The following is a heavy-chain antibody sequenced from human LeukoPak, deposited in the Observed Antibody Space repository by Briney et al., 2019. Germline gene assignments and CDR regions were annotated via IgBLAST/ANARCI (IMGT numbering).Heavy chain of an antibody. Sequence: GGSPRLSCSAFGFTFSHSWMNWFRQPPGRGLVWVSSISSTSSYIYYADSVKRRFTISRDNDKNSQYLQMNSLRAEDAAVYYCARDWSGYSTSYYGMDVWGQGTTVTVSS. CDR1: GFTFSHSW. V-gene: IGHV3-21*01. D-gene: IGHD3-3*01. CDR2: ISSTSSYI. CDR3: ARDWSGYSTSYYGMDV. J-gene: IGHJ6*02.